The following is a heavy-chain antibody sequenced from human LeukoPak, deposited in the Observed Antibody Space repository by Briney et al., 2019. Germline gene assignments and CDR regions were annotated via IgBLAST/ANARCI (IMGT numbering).Heavy chain of an antibody. Sequence: SQTLSLTCTVSGGSISSGGYYWSWIRQHPGKGLEWIGYIYYSGSTYYNPSLKSRVTISVDTSKNQFSLKLSSVTAADTAVYYCARITMVRGDSPKYFDYWGQGTLVTVSS. D-gene: IGHD3-10*01. J-gene: IGHJ4*02. CDR3: ARITMVRGDSPKYFDY. CDR2: IYYSGST. CDR1: GGSISSGGYY. V-gene: IGHV4-31*03.